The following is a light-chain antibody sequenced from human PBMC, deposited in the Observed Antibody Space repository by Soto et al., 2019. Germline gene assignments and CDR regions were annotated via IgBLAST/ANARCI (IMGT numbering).Light chain of an antibody. J-gene: IGKJ4*01. CDR3: QQYSSFALT. CDR2: QAS. V-gene: IGKV1-5*03. CDR1: QSISSW. Sequence: DIPMTQSPSTLSASVGDRVTITCRASQSISSWLAWYQQEPGKAPKLLIYQASSLESGVPSRFSGSGSGTGFTLTISSLQPDDFATYYCQQYSSFALTFGGGTKVEIK.